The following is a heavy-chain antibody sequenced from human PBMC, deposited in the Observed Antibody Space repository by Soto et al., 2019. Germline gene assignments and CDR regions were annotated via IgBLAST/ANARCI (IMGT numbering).Heavy chain of an antibody. Sequence: GGSLRLSCAASGFTFSTYGMHWVRQAPGKGLDWLAIIWYDGTHKFYADSVKGRFTVSRDNYKNTLYLQINGPRAEDTAVYYLATDGPRIAVARTYPGHWGKGTRVTVGS. CDR3: ATDGPRIAVARTYPGH. CDR1: GFTFSTYG. J-gene: IGHJ4*02. V-gene: IGHV3-33*01. CDR2: IWYDGTHK. D-gene: IGHD6-19*01.